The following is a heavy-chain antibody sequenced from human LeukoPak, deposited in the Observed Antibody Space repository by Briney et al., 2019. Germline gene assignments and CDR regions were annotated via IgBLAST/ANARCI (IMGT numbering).Heavy chain of an antibody. Sequence: PSETLSLTCAVYGGSFSGYYWSWIRQPPGKGLEWIGEINHSGSTNYNPSLKSRVTISVDTSKNQFSLKLSSVTAADTAVYYCARKYSSSFRPWGQGTLVTVSS. D-gene: IGHD6-6*01. J-gene: IGHJ4*02. V-gene: IGHV4-34*01. CDR1: GGSFSGYY. CDR2: INHSGST. CDR3: ARKYSSSFRP.